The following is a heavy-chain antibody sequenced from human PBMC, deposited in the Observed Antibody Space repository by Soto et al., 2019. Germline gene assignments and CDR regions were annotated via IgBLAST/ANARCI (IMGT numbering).Heavy chain of an antibody. CDR3: ARGKAARLLRAFDI. CDR1: GGTLSSYT. CDR2: IIPILGIA. D-gene: IGHD6-13*01. Sequence: ASVGVSCKASGGTLSSYTISWVRQAPGQGLEWMGRIIPILGIANYAQKFQGRVTMTANTSTSTAYMELRSLRSDDTAVYYCARGKAARLLRAFDIWGQGTMVTVSS. J-gene: IGHJ3*02. V-gene: IGHV1-69*02.